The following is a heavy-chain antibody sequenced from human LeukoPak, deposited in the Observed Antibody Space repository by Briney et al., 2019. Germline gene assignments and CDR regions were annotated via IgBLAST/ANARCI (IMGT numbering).Heavy chain of an antibody. CDR3: ARRRSGVVVPAARRPHWYFDL. CDR1: GGSFSGYY. J-gene: IGHJ2*01. Sequence: SETLSLTCAVYGGSFSGYYWSWIRQPPGKGLEWIGEINHSGSTNYNPSLKSRVTISVDTSKNQFSLKLSSVTAADTAVYYCARRRSGVVVPAARRPHWYFDLWGRGTPVTVSS. D-gene: IGHD2-2*01. V-gene: IGHV4-34*01. CDR2: INHSGST.